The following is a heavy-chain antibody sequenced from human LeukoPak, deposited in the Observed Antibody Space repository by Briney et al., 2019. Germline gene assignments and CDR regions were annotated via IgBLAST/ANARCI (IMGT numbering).Heavy chain of an antibody. CDR2: IYYSGTT. V-gene: IGHV4-39*01. J-gene: IGHJ5*02. CDR1: GGSIRSSYYY. Sequence: PSETLSLTCTVSGGSIRSSYYYWGWIRQPPGKGLEWIGSIYYSGTTYYNPSLKSRVTISVDTSKNQFSLKLSSVTAADTAVYYCVRHDYDYIWGGFRPNWFDPWGQGTLVTVSS. D-gene: IGHD3-16*02. CDR3: VRHDYDYIWGGFRPNWFDP.